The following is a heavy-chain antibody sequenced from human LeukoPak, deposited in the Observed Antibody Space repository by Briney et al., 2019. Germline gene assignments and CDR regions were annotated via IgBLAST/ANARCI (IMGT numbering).Heavy chain of an antibody. CDR1: RFSFSTYA. CDR3: AKSQRNDQQVVQRIDY. D-gene: IGHD2-2*01. CDR2: ISGSGDTT. Sequence: GGSLRLSCTASRFSFSTYAMSWVRQAPGKGLEWVSSISGSGDTTYYTGSVKGRFTISRDNSKNALYLQMSSLRAEDTAVYYCAKSQRNDQQVVQRIDYWGQGTLVTVSS. J-gene: IGHJ4*02. V-gene: IGHV3-23*01.